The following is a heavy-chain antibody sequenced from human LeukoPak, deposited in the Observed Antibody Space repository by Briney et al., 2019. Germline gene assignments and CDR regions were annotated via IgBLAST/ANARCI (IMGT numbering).Heavy chain of an antibody. CDR3: ARASAMIVVGGGFDY. CDR1: GFTVSSNY. V-gene: IGHV3-53*01. D-gene: IGHD3-22*01. CDR2: IYSGGST. J-gene: IGHJ4*02. Sequence: GGSLRLSCAASGFTVSSNYMSWVRQPPGKGLEWVSVIYSGGSTYYADSVKGRFTISRDNSKNTLYLQMNSLRAEDTAVYYCARASAMIVVGGGFDYWGQGTLVTVSS.